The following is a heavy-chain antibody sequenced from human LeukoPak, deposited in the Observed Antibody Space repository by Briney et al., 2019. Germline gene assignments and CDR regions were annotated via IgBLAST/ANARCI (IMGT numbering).Heavy chain of an antibody. D-gene: IGHD3-10*01. J-gene: IGHJ5*02. CDR3: ARDYYGSGSYQNWFDP. CDR1: GGSFSGYY. Sequence: ASETLSLTCAVYGGSFSGYYWSWIRQPPGKGLEWIGEINHSGSTNYNPSLKSRVTISVDTSKNQFSLKLSSVTAADTAVYYCARDYYGSGSYQNWFDPWGQGTLVTVSS. CDR2: INHSGST. V-gene: IGHV4-34*01.